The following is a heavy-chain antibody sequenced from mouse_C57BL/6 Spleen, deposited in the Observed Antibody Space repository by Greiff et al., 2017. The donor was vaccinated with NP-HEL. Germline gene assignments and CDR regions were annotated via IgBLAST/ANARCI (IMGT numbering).Heavy chain of an antibody. V-gene: IGHV1-64*01. D-gene: IGHD2-1*01. CDR1: GYTFTSYG. J-gene: IGHJ2*01. CDR2: IHPNSGST. Sequence: QVQLKQPGAELVKPGASVKLSCKASGYTFTSYGMHWVKQRPGQGLEWIGMIHPNSGSTNYKEKLKSKATLTVDKSSSTAYMQLSSLTSEDSAVYYCARRGNYVYYFDYWGQGTTLTVSS. CDR3: ARRGNYVYYFDY.